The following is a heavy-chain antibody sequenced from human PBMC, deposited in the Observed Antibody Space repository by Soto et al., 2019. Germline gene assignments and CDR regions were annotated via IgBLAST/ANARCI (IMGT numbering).Heavy chain of an antibody. CDR2: IXAGNGXT. D-gene: IGHD1-26*01. Sequence: XSVKVSCKASGSTFTSYAMHWVRQAPGQRLEWMGWIXAGNGXTKYSQKFQGXXTITRDTXXSTAYMELSSLRSEDTAVYYCARGGSLYWYFDLWGRGTLVTVSS. CDR3: ARGGSLYWYFDL. CDR1: GSTFTSYA. V-gene: IGHV1-3*01. J-gene: IGHJ2*01.